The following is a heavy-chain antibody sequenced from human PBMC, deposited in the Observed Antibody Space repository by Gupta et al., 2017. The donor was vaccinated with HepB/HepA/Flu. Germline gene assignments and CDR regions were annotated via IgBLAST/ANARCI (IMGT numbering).Heavy chain of an antibody. CDR2: IYYSGST. V-gene: IGHV4-61*01. Sequence: QVQLQESGPGLVKPSETLSLTCTVSGGSVSSGSYYWSWIRQPPGKGLEWIGYIYYSGSTNYNPSLKSRVTISVDTSKNQFSLKLSSVTAADTAVYYCARGLAVTTDYYYYYMDVWGKGTTVTVSS. CDR3: ARGLAVTTDYYYYYMDV. CDR1: GGSVSSGSYY. D-gene: IGHD4-17*01. J-gene: IGHJ6*03.